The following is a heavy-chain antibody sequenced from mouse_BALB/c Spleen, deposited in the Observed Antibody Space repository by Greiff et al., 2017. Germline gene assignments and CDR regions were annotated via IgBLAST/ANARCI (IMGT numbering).Heavy chain of an antibody. J-gene: IGHJ4*01. CDR2: ISSGGST. CDR1: GFTFSSYA. Sequence: EVQLVESGGGLVKPGGSLKLSCAASGFTFSSYAMSWVRQTPEKRLEWVASISSGGSTYYPDSVKGRFTISRDNARNILYLQMSSLRSEDTAMYYCARELGRAMDYWGQGTSVTVSS. V-gene: IGHV5-6-5*01. CDR3: ARELGRAMDY. D-gene: IGHD4-1*01.